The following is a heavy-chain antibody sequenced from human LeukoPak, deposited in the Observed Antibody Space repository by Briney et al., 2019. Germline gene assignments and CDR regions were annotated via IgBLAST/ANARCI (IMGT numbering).Heavy chain of an antibody. CDR1: GGTFSSYA. CDR2: IIPIFGTA. J-gene: IGHJ6*03. Sequence: SVKVSCKASGGTFSSYAISWVRQAPGQGLEWMGGIIPIFGTANYAQKFQGRVTITTDASTSTAYMELSSLRSEDTAVYYCASSQRDIVVVPAAVATGYYYYMDVWGKGTTVTVSS. CDR3: ASSQRDIVVVPAAVATGYYYYMDV. D-gene: IGHD2-2*01. V-gene: IGHV1-69*05.